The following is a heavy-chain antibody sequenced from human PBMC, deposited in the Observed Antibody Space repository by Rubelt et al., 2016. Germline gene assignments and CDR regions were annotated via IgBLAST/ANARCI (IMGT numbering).Heavy chain of an antibody. V-gene: IGHV4-4*07. CDR2: IYTSGST. CDR3: ARHVSSGWYYYYGMDV. CDR1: GGSISSYY. J-gene: IGHJ6*02. D-gene: IGHD6-19*01. Sequence: QVQLQESGPGLVKPSETLSLTCTVSGGSISSYYWSWIRQPAGKGLEWIGGIYTSGSTNYNPSLRSRVTMSVATPKNQVSRKLGDGTASDTAVYYCARHVSSGWYYYYGMDVWGQGTTVTVSS.